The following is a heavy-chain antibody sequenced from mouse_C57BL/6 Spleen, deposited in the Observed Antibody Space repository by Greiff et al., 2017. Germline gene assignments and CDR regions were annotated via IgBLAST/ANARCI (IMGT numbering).Heavy chain of an antibody. D-gene: IGHD1-1*01. Sequence: QVQLKQPGAELVKPGASVKMSCKASGYTFTSYWITWVKQRPGQGLEWIGDIYPGSGSTNYNEKFKSKATLTVDTSSSTAYMQLSSLTSEDSAVYYCAREYYGSSGYYFDYWGQGTTLTVSS. J-gene: IGHJ2*01. CDR2: IYPGSGST. CDR3: AREYYGSSGYYFDY. CDR1: GYTFTSYW. V-gene: IGHV1-55*01.